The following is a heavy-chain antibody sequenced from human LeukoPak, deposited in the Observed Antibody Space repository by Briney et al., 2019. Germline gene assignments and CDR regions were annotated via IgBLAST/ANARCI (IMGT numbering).Heavy chain of an antibody. CDR3: AKDKWDY. D-gene: IGHD1-26*01. CDR1: GFTFDDYA. CDR2: ISWNSGSI. V-gene: IGHV3-9*01. Sequence: GGSLRLSCAASGFTFDDYAMHWVRQAPGKGLEWVSGISWNSGSIGYADSVKGRFTIPRDNAKNSLYLQMNSLRAEDTALYYCAKDKWDYWGQGTLVTVSS. J-gene: IGHJ4*02.